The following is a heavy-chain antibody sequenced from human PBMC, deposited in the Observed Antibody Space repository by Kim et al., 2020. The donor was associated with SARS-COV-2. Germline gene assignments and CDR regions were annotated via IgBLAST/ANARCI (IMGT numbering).Heavy chain of an antibody. CDR3: AKDSAHLRYFDWLLDS. D-gene: IGHD3-9*01. J-gene: IGHJ4*02. Sequence: SVKGRFTISRDNSKNTLYLQMNSLRAEDTAVYYCAKDSAHLRYFDWLLDSWGQGTLVTVSS. V-gene: IGHV3-30*02.